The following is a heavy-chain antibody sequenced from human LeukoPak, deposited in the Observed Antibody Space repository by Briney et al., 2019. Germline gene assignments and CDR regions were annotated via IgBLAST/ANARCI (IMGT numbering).Heavy chain of an antibody. CDR1: GGSFSGYY. D-gene: IGHD2-15*01. Sequence: SGTLSLTCAVYGGSFSGYYWSWIRQPPGKGLEWIGEINHSGSTNYNPSLKSRVTISVDTSKNQFSLKLTSVTAADTAVYYCAGRYCSGGRCYRALADYWGQGTLVTVSS. CDR3: AGRYCSGGRCYRALADY. J-gene: IGHJ4*02. V-gene: IGHV4-34*01. CDR2: INHSGST.